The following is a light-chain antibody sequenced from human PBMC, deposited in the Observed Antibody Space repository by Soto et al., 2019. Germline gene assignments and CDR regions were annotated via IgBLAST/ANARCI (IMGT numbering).Light chain of an antibody. CDR2: GAS. CDR1: QSGSSSY. CDR3: QQYSTFTPRT. Sequence: EIVLTQSPGTLSLSPGERATLSCRASQSGSSSYLAWYPQKPGQAPRLLIYGASSRATGIPDGFSGSGSGAEFTLTISSLQPDDFATCYCQQYSTFTPRTFGQGTKV. V-gene: IGKV3-20*01. J-gene: IGKJ1*01.